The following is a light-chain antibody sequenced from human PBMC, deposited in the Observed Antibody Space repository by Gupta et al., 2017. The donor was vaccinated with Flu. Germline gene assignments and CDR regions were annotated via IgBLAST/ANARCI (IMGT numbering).Light chain of an antibody. V-gene: IGLV2-14*03. Sequence: SALTQPASESGSPGQSVTTSCNGTSSDEGAYKSGSWYQQYPGKAPKIIIYDVQNHPTGVSTRFSGSKSGNTASLTISGREEEDEADYYCGTSTSIATWVFGGGTKLTVL. CDR2: DVQ. J-gene: IGLJ3*02. CDR1: SSDEGAYKS. CDR3: GTSTSIATWV.